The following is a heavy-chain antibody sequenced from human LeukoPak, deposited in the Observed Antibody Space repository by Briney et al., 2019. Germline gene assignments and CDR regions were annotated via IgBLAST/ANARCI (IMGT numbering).Heavy chain of an antibody. CDR1: GYTFSGYF. Sequence: EASVNVSCRASGYTFSGYFMHWVRQAPGQGLEWMGWIYPNSGGTKYAQKFQGRVTMTRDTSISTIYMELSSLRSDDTAVYYCARFSGSSNFDYWGQGTLVTVPS. CDR2: IYPNSGGT. D-gene: IGHD1-26*01. V-gene: IGHV1-2*02. J-gene: IGHJ4*02. CDR3: ARFSGSSNFDY.